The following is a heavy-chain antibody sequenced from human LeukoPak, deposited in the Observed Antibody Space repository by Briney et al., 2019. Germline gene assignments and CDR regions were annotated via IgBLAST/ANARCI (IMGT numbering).Heavy chain of an antibody. CDR3: ARDTYYDTTPLDY. V-gene: IGHV1-18*01. Sequence: ASVKVSCKASGYSFTSYGISGVRQAPGQGLEWMGWISAYNGNTNYAQKLQGRVTLTTDKSTTTAYMELRSLRSDDTAVYYCARDTYYDTTPLDYWGQGTLVTVSS. CDR2: ISAYNGNT. J-gene: IGHJ4*02. CDR1: GYSFTSYG. D-gene: IGHD3-22*01.